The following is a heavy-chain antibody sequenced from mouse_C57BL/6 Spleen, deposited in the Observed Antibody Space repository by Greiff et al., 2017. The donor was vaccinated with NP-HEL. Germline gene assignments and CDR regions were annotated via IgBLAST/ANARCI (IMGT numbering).Heavy chain of an antibody. CDR2: IYPGDGDT. D-gene: IGHD2-1*01. V-gene: IGHV1-80*01. Sequence: VQLQQSGAELVKPGASVKISCKASGYAFSSYWMNWVKQRPGKGLEWIGQIYPGDGDTNYNGKFKGKATLTADKSSSTAYMQLNSLTSEDSAVYFCAIYYGHYYAMDYWGQGTSVTVSS. J-gene: IGHJ4*01. CDR1: GYAFSSYW. CDR3: AIYYGHYYAMDY.